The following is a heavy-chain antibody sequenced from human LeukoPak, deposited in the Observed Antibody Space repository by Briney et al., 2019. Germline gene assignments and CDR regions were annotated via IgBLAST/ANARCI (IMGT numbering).Heavy chain of an antibody. J-gene: IGHJ5*02. CDR3: ARERSELYGSGSYYPFTNWFDP. CDR2: IYYSGST. Sequence: SETLSLTCTVSGGSISSYYWSWIRQPPGKGLEWIGYIYYSGSTNYNPSLKSRVTISVDTSKNQFSLKLSSVTAADTAVYYCARERSELYGSGSYYPFTNWFDPWGQGTLVTVSS. V-gene: IGHV4-59*01. CDR1: GGSISSYY. D-gene: IGHD3-10*01.